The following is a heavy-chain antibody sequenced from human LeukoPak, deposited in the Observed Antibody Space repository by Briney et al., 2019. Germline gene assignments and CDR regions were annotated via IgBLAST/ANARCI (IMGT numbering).Heavy chain of an antibody. J-gene: IGHJ6*03. CDR2: INAGNGNT. Sequence: ASVKVSCKASGYTFTSYAMHWVRQAPGQRLEWMGWINAGNGNTKYSQKFQGRVTITRDTSASTAYMELSSLRSEDTAVYYCARSAQVLSSYYFYMDVWGKGTTVTASS. CDR1: GYTFTSYA. D-gene: IGHD4/OR15-4a*01. CDR3: ARSAQVLSSYYFYMDV. V-gene: IGHV1-3*01.